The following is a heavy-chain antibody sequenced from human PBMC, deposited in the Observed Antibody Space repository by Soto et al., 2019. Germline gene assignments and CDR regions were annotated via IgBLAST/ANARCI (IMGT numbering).Heavy chain of an antibody. V-gene: IGHV3-49*03. CDR2: IRSKDYGETT. CDR3: TTVNPYRYDSRGHYY. J-gene: IGHJ4*02. D-gene: IGHD3-22*01. Sequence: PGGSLRLSCTGSGFTFGDSAMSWIRQAPGKGLEWVGYIRSKDYGETTHYAASVKGRFTISREDSKNIAFLQMHSLRTEDTAVYYCTTVNPYRYDSRGHYYWGQGTLVTVSS. CDR1: GFTFGDSA.